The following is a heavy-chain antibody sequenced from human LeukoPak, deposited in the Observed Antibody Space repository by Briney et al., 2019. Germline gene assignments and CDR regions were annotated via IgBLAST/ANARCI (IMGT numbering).Heavy chain of an antibody. V-gene: IGHV1-18*01. J-gene: IGHJ6*02. CDR3: ARRGSGSYYNGIYYYYGMDV. CDR1: GYTFTSYG. D-gene: IGHD3-10*01. Sequence: ASVRVSCKASGYTFTSYGISWVRQAPGQGLEWMGWISAYNGNTNYAQKLQGRVTMTTDTSTSTAYMELRSLRSDDTAVYYCARRGSGSYYNGIYYYYGMDVWGQGTTVTVSS. CDR2: ISAYNGNT.